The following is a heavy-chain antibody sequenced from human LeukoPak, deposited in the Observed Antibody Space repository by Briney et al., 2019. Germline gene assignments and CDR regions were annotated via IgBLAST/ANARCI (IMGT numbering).Heavy chain of an antibody. CDR2: IYYSGST. J-gene: IGHJ4*02. D-gene: IGHD5-18*01. Sequence: SETLSLTCTVSGGSISSYYWSWIRQPPGKGLEWIGYIYYSGSTNYNPSLKSRVTISVDTSKNQFSLKLSSVTAADTAVYYCARPGYSYAIDYWGQGTLVTVSS. V-gene: IGHV4-59*08. CDR1: GGSISSYY. CDR3: ARPGYSYAIDY.